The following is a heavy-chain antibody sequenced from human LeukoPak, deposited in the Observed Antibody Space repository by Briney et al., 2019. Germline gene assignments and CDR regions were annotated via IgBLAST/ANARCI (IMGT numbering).Heavy chain of an antibody. CDR3: ARVGKNGWDFDH. Sequence: QPGGSLRLSCAASGFTFSAYWMTWVRQAPGRGLAWVANIIEGGDLKYYVDSVKGRFTISRDNTKNSLYLQMTSLRADDTAVYYCARVGKNGWDFDHWGQGTLVTVSS. V-gene: IGHV3-7*01. CDR2: IIEGGDLK. D-gene: IGHD6-19*01. J-gene: IGHJ4*02. CDR1: GFTFSAYW.